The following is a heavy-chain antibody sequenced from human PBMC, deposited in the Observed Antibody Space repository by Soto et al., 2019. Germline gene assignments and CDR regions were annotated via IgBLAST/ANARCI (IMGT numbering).Heavy chain of an antibody. CDR1: GFTFSDYY. V-gene: IGHV3-11*01. CDR2: ISSSGSTI. Sequence: GGSLRLSCAASGFTFSDYYMSWIRQAPGKGLEWVSYISSSGSTIYYADSVKGRFTISRDNAKNSLYLQMNSLRAEDTAVYYCARDQAPVVVVTPEYWGQGTLVTVSS. D-gene: IGHD3-22*01. CDR3: ARDQAPVVVVTPEY. J-gene: IGHJ4*02.